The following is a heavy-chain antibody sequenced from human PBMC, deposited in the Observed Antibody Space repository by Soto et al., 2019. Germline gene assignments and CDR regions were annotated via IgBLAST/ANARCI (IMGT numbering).Heavy chain of an antibody. CDR2: MFYSGLT. CDR3: APLSVSLSGPYGIHV. V-gene: IGHV4-39*01. Sequence: SETLSLTCSVSGYSVTSSDYYWAWIRQPPGKGLEWIGSMFYSGLTYYNPSLKSRVTLSVDTSKNRFSVRLNSVTAADTAVYYCAPLSVSLSGPYGIHVWGQGTTVTVSS. CDR1: GYSVTSSDYY. J-gene: IGHJ6*02. D-gene: IGHD2-15*01.